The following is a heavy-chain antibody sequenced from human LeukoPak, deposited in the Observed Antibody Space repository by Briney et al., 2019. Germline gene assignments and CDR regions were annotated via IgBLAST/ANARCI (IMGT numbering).Heavy chain of an antibody. Sequence: ASVKVSCKASGYTFTSYGISWVRQAPGQGLEWMGGIIPIFGTANYAQKFQGRVTITADKSTSTAYMELSSLRSEDTAVYYCARNCGGDCYHDAFDIWGQGTMVTVSS. V-gene: IGHV1-69*06. J-gene: IGHJ3*02. D-gene: IGHD2-21*02. CDR2: IIPIFGTA. CDR3: ARNCGGDCYHDAFDI. CDR1: GYTFTSYG.